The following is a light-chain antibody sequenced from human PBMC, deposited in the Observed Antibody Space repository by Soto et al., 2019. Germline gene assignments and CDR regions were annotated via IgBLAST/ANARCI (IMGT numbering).Light chain of an antibody. CDR3: SSYTSSSSLAV. CDR2: DVS. V-gene: IGLV2-14*03. Sequence: QSVLTQPASVSGSPGQSITISCTGTSSDVGGFNYVSWYQQHPGKAPKLMIYDVSNRPSGVSNRISGSKSGNTASLTISGLQAEDEADYYCSSYTSSSSLAVFGGGTKVTVL. J-gene: IGLJ3*02. CDR1: SSDVGGFNY.